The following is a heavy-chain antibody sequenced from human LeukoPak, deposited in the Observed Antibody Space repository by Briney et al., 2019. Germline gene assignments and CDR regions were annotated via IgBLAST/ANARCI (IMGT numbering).Heavy chain of an antibody. Sequence: GGSLRLSCAASGFTFSSYRMHWVRHAPGKGLVWVSRINSDGSSTSYADSVKGRFTISRDNAKNTLYLQMNSLRAEDTAVYYCARGSIQLRFDPWGQGTLVTVSS. D-gene: IGHD5-18*01. J-gene: IGHJ5*02. CDR3: ARGSIQLRFDP. CDR2: INSDGSST. CDR1: GFTFSSYR. V-gene: IGHV3-74*01.